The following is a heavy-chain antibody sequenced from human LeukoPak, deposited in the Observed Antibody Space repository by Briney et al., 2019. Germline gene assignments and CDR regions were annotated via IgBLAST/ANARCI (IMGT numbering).Heavy chain of an antibody. Sequence: PSETLSLTCAVYGGSFSGYYWSWIRQPPGKGLEWIGEINHSGSTNYNPSLKSRVTISVDTSKNQFSLKLSSVTAADTAVYYCARSRRPGYYFDYWGQGTLVTVSS. V-gene: IGHV4-34*01. J-gene: IGHJ4*02. CDR1: GGSFSGYY. CDR2: INHSGST. D-gene: IGHD2-2*01. CDR3: ARSRRPGYYFDY.